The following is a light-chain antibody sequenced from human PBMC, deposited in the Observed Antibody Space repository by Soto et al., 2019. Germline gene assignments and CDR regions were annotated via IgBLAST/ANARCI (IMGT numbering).Light chain of an antibody. CDR1: SSDVGGYDY. CDR2: DVF. Sequence: QSALTQPASVSGSPGQSITISCTGTSSDVGGYDYVSWYQQRPGKAPKLLIYDVFNRPSGVSNRFSGSRSDNTTSLTISGLQAEDEADYYCSSYTSSSTLVFGTGTKVTVL. J-gene: IGLJ1*01. V-gene: IGLV2-14*03. CDR3: SSYTSSSTLV.